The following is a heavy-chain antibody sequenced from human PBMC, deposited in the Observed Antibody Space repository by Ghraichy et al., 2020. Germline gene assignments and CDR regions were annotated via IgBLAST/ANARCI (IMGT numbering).Heavy chain of an antibody. CDR2: IYYSGST. CDR1: GGSISSSSYY. Sequence: ESLNISCTVSGGSISSSSYYWGWIRQPPGKGLEWIGSIYYSGSTYYNPSLKSRVTISVDTSKNQFSLKLSSVTAADTAVYYCARDRRWFGTNKHGMDVWGQGTTVTVSS. CDR3: ARDRRWFGTNKHGMDV. D-gene: IGHD3-10*01. J-gene: IGHJ6*02. V-gene: IGHV4-39*07.